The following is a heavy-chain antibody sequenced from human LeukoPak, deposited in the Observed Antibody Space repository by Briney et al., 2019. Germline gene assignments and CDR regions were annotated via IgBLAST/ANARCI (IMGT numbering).Heavy chain of an antibody. V-gene: IGHV3-7*01. CDR2: IKHDGSEK. CDR3: AREGLYGSGSYGAFDI. Sequence: GGSLRLSCAASGFTFSSYWMSWVRQAPGKGLEWVAHIKHDGSEKYYVDSVKGRFTISRDNAKKSLYLQMNSLTAEDTAVYYCAREGLYGSGSYGAFDIWGQGTMVTVSS. J-gene: IGHJ3*02. D-gene: IGHD3-10*01. CDR1: GFTFSSYW.